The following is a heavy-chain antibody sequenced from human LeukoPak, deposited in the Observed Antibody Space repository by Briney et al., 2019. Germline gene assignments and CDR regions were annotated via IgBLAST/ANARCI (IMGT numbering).Heavy chain of an antibody. J-gene: IGHJ4*02. V-gene: IGHV3-7*01. CDR2: MDSSGRHK. CDR1: GFTFSSYS. Sequence: GGSLRLSCAASGFTFSSYSMNWVRQAPGKGLEWVANMDSSGRHKRYVDSVEGRFTISKDSAGTSFYLEMSSLRADDTATYYCAIWTPGNDWGRGSLVTVSS. D-gene: IGHD1-1*01. CDR3: AIWTPGND.